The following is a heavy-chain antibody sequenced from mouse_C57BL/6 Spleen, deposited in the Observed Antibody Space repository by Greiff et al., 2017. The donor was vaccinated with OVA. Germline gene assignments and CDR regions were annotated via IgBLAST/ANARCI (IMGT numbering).Heavy chain of an antibody. CDR3: AKATGTRYFDY. Sequence: VQLLESGAELMKPGASVKLSCKATGYTFTGYWIEWVKQRPGHGLEWIGEILPGSGSTNYHEKFKGKATFTADTSSNTAYMQLSSLTTEDSAIYYCAKATGTRYFDYWGQGTTLTVSS. D-gene: IGHD4-1*01. CDR1: GYTFTGYW. J-gene: IGHJ2*01. CDR2: ILPGSGST. V-gene: IGHV1-9*01.